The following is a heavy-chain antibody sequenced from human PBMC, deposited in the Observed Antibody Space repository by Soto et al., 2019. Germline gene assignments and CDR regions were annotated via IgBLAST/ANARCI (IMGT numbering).Heavy chain of an antibody. CDR2: ISYDGDNK. Sequence: GGSLRLSCAASGFTLSYHALNWVRQAPGKGLEWVAVISYDGDNKYIAESVKGRFTISRDNSKSTVSLQMNSLRAEGTAMYFCARGTTTSAFSAMDVGGQGTSVTVSS. J-gene: IGHJ6*02. V-gene: IGHV3-30-3*01. CDR1: GFTLSYHA. CDR3: ARGTTTSAFSAMDV. D-gene: IGHD1-1*01.